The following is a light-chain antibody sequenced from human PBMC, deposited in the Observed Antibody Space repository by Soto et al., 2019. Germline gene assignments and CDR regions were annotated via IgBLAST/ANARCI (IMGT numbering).Light chain of an antibody. V-gene: IGKV3-20*01. CDR1: QGVSSNY. CDR2: GTS. Sequence: EIVFTQSLCTLSLSPGERATLCCRASQGVSSNYLAWYQQKSGQAPRLLLYGTSSRATGIPERFSGSGSGTDFTLTISRLEPEDFAVYYCQHYGSSRTFGQGTKVDIK. J-gene: IGKJ1*01. CDR3: QHYGSSRT.